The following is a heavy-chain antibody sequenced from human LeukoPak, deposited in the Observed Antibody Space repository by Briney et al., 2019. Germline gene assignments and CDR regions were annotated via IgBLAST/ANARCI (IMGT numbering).Heavy chain of an antibody. CDR3: ARRDKGADLSGWYDDWFDP. D-gene: IGHD6-19*01. CDR1: GSSISSYY. Sequence: PSETLSLTCTVSGSSISSYYWSWIRQPPGKGLEWIGYIYYSGSTNYNPSLKSRVTISVDTSKNQFSLKLSSVTAADTAVYYCARRDKGADLSGWYDDWFDPWGQGTLVTVSS. CDR2: IYYSGST. V-gene: IGHV4-59*08. J-gene: IGHJ5*02.